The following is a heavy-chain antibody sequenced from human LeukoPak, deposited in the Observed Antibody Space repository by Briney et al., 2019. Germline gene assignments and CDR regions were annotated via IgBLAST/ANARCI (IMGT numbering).Heavy chain of an antibody. Sequence: GGSLRLSCAASGFTFSSYSMNWVRQAPGKGLEWVSSISSSSSYIYYADSVKGRFTIFRDNAKNSLYLQMNSLRAEDTAVYYCARDWGYSGSYSSPFWFDPWGQGTLVTVSS. CDR1: GFTFSSYS. CDR3: ARDWGYSGSYSSPFWFDP. D-gene: IGHD1-26*01. V-gene: IGHV3-21*01. J-gene: IGHJ5*02. CDR2: ISSSSSYI.